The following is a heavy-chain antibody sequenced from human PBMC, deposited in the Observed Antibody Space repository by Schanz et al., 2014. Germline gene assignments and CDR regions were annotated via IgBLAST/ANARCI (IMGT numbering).Heavy chain of an antibody. J-gene: IGHJ4*02. CDR3: AKTLGGAGLTLYFDH. CDR1: GFSFSDYG. Sequence: LQLVESGGGVVQPGRSLRLSCAGSGFSFSDYGMHWVRQAPGKGLEWVSSLGGSTGGIYYADSVRGRFTISRDNFKNRLYLQMNSLRLEDTAIYYCAKTLGGAGLTLYFDHWGQGSLVTVSS. CDR2: LGGSTGGI. V-gene: IGHV3-23*04. D-gene: IGHD3-10*01.